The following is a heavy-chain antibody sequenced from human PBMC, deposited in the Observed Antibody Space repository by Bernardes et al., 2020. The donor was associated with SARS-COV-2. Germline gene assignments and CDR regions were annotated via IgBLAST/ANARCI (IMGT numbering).Heavy chain of an antibody. CDR1: GFTFSNYA. CDR2: IRGSGGST. CDR3: SKNAKYSSSSMEV. D-gene: IGHD6-6*01. V-gene: IGHV3-23*01. J-gene: IGHJ6*02. Sequence: GGSLRLSCAASGFTFSNYAMNWVRQAPGKGLEWVSGIRGSGGSTYYAESVKGRFTISRDNSRNTLYLEMNSLRAEDTAVYYCSKNAKYSSSSMEVWGQGTTVTVS.